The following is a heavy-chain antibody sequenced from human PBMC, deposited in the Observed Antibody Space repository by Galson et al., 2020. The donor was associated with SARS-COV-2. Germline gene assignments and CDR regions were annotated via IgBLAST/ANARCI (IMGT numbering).Heavy chain of an antibody. V-gene: IGHV3-30*04. Sequence: QLGESLKISCAASGFTFSSYAMHWVRQAPGKGLEWVAVISYDGSNKYYADSVKGRFTISRDNSKNTLYLQMNSLRAEDTAVYYCARYAGSWFDPWGQGTLVTVSS. CDR3: ARYAGSWFDP. D-gene: IGHD3-10*01. J-gene: IGHJ5*02. CDR1: GFTFSSYA. CDR2: ISYDGSNK.